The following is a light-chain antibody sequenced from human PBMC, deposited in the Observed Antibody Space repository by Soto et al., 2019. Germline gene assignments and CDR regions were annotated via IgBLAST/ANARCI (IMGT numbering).Light chain of an antibody. CDR3: HQYGSSPQT. J-gene: IGKJ1*01. CDR2: DAS. Sequence: EIVMTQSPATLSVSPGERATLSCRASQSVSSNLAWYQQKPGQAPRLLIYDASSRASGLPDRFSGSGSETDFTLTASRLEPEDFAVYFCHQYGSSPQTFGQGTKVDIK. CDR1: QSVSSN. V-gene: IGKV3-20*01.